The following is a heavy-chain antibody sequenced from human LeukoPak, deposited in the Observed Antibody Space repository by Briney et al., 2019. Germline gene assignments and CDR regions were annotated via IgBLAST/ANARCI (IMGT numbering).Heavy chain of an antibody. J-gene: IGHJ4*02. CDR2: INHSGST. V-gene: IGHV4-34*01. CDR3: ARDSLYYYGSGSYGY. D-gene: IGHD3-10*01. Sequence: SETLSLTCAVYGGSFGGYYWSWIRQPPGKGLEWIGEINHSGSTNYNPSLESRVTISVDTSKNQFSLKLSSVTAADTAVYYCARDSLYYYGSGSYGYRGQGTLVTVSS. CDR1: GGSFGGYY.